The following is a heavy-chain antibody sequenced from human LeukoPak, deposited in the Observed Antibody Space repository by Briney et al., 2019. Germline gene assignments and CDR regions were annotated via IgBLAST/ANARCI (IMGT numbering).Heavy chain of an antibody. V-gene: IGHV4-38-2*02. CDR2: IFHSGNT. D-gene: IGHD3-10*01. CDR1: GYSISSGYY. Sequence: PSETLSLTCTVSGYSISSGYYWGWIRQSPGKGLEWIGSIFHSGNTYYNPSLKSRVTISVDTSKNQFSLKLTSVTAADTAVYYCARRPDYGSGSSPAFDIWGQGTMVTVSS. CDR3: ARRPDYGSGSSPAFDI. J-gene: IGHJ3*02.